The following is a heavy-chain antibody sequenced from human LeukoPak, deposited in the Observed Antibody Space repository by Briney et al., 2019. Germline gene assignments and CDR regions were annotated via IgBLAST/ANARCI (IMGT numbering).Heavy chain of an antibody. V-gene: IGHV3-30*02. CDR1: GFTFSSYG. J-gene: IGHJ4*02. CDR3: AKLATMDYGGNSTDY. D-gene: IGHD4-23*01. Sequence: PGGSLRLSCAASGFTFSSYGMHWVRQAPGKGLEWVAFIRYDGSNNYYADSVKGRFTISRDNSKNTLYLQMNSLKAEDTAVYYCAKLATMDYGGNSTDYWGQGTLVTVSS. CDR2: IRYDGSNN.